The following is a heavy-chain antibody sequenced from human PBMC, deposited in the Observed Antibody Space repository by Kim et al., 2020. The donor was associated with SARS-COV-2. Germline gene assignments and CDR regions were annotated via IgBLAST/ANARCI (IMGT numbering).Heavy chain of an antibody. CDR2: IYYSGST. CDR3: ARIFYDSSGYPTEPAFDI. V-gene: IGHV4-30-4*01. CDR1: GGSISSGDYY. J-gene: IGHJ3*02. Sequence: SETLSLTCTVSGGSISSGDYYWSWIRQPPGKGLEWIGYIYYSGSTYYNPSLKSRVTISVDTSKNQFSLKLSSVTAADTAVYYCARIFYDSSGYPTEPAFDIWGQGTMVTVSS. D-gene: IGHD3-22*01.